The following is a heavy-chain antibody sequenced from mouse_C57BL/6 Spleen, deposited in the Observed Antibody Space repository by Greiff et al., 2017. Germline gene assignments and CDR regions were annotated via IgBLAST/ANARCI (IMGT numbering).Heavy chain of an antibody. V-gene: IGHV1-82*01. CDR2: IYPGDGDT. CDR3: ARLITTVAFDY. CDR1: GYAFSSSW. Sequence: QVQLQQSGPELVKPGASVKISCKASGYAFSSSWMNWVKQRPGKGLEWIGRIYPGDGDTNYNGKFKGKATLTADKSASTAYMQLSSLPSEDSAVYFCARLITTVAFDYWGQGTTLTVSS. D-gene: IGHD1-1*01. J-gene: IGHJ2*01.